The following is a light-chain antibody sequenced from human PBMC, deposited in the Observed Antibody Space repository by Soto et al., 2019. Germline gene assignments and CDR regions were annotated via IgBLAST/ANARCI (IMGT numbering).Light chain of an antibody. Sequence: QSAVTQPPSASGTPGQRVTFSCSGSSSNIGSNFVYWYQHLPGKAPQLLIYRNYQRPSGVPDRFSGSKSGTSASLAISGLRSEDEADYYCTAWDDRLKGWVFGGGTKLTVL. J-gene: IGLJ3*02. V-gene: IGLV1-47*01. CDR2: RNY. CDR3: TAWDDRLKGWV. CDR1: SSNIGSNF.